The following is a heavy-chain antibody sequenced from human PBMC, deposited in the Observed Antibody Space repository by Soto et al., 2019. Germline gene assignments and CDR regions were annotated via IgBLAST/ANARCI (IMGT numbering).Heavy chain of an antibody. D-gene: IGHD1-7*01. CDR3: ARLRYNWNYVWDY. CDR2: IYYSGST. V-gene: IGHV4-59*08. J-gene: IGHJ4*02. Sequence: TSETLSLTCTVSGGPISSYYWSWIRQPPGKGLEWIGYIYYSGSTNHNPSLKSRVTISVDTSKNQFSLKLSSVTAADTAVYYCARLRYNWNYVWDYWGQGTLVTVSS. CDR1: GGPISSYY.